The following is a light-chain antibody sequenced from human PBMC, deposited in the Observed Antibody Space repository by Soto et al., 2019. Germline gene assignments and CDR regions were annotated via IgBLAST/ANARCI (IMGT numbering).Light chain of an antibody. CDR2: DVN. V-gene: IGLV2-11*01. CDR1: SSDVGNYNS. CDR3: CSYIGSYSYV. Sequence: QSALTQPRSVSGSPGQSVTISCTGTSSDVGNYNSVSWYQHHPGKAPKLMIYDVNKWPSGVPDRFSGSKSGNTASLTISGLQAEDEADYYCCSYIGSYSYVFGTGTEVTVL. J-gene: IGLJ1*01.